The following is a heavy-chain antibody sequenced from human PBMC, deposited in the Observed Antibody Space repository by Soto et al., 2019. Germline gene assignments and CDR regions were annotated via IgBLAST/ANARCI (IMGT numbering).Heavy chain of an antibody. V-gene: IGHV3-53*01. J-gene: IGHJ6*02. D-gene: IGHD6-13*01. Sequence: EVQLVESGGGLIQPGGSLRLSCAASGFTVSSNYMSWVRQAPGKGLEWVSVIYSGGSTYYAASVKGRFTISRDNSKNTLYLQMNSQRAEDTAVYYCARGTLVYYYGMDVWGQGTTVTVSS. CDR2: IYSGGST. CDR3: ARGTLVYYYGMDV. CDR1: GFTVSSNY.